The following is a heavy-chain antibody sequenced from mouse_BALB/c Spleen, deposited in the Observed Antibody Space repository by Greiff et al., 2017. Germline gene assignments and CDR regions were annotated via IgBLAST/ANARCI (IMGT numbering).Heavy chain of an antibody. Sequence: EVMLVESGGGLVQPGGSLKLSCAASGFTFSSYTMSWVRQTPEKRLEWVAYISNGGGSTYYPDTVKGRFTISRDNAKNTLYLQMSSLKSEDTAMYYCARLYGSSYPFAYWGQGTLVTVSA. V-gene: IGHV5-12-2*01. CDR1: GFTFSSYT. J-gene: IGHJ3*01. CDR2: ISNGGGST. CDR3: ARLYGSSYPFAY. D-gene: IGHD1-1*01.